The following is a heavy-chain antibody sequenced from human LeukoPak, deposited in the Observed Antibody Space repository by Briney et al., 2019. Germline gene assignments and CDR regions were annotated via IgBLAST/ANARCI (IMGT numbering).Heavy chain of an antibody. CDR3: AKAISYSSSWYYFDY. J-gene: IGHJ4*02. CDR2: IKQDGSEK. CDR1: GFTFSSYW. D-gene: IGHD6-13*01. Sequence: GGSLRLSCAASGFTFSSYWMSWVRQAPGKGLEWVANIKQDGSEKYYVDSVKGRFTISRDNSKNTVYLQMNSLRAEDTALYYCAKAISYSSSWYYFDYWGQGTLVTVSS. V-gene: IGHV3-7*03.